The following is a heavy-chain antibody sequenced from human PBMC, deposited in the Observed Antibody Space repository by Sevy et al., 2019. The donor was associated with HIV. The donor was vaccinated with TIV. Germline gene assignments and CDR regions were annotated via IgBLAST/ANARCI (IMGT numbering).Heavy chain of an antibody. CDR2: ISSRSTYI. J-gene: IGHJ5*02. D-gene: IGHD3-9*01. V-gene: IGHV3-21*01. CDR3: ARGDKDGWVDP. Sequence: GGSLRLSCAASGFTFSSNTMNWLRQAPGKGLEWVSSISSRSTYIFYADSVKGRFTISRDNSKKSLFLQMNSLRVEDTAVYYCARGDKDGWVDPWGQGTPVTVSS. CDR1: GFTFSSNT.